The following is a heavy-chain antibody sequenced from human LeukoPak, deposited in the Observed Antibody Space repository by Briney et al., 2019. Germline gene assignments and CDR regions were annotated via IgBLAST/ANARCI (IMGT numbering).Heavy chain of an antibody. V-gene: IGHV3-33*03. CDR2: IWYDGSNK. CDR3: AKDGSPGWFGELTFDY. CDR1: GFTFSSYG. J-gene: IGHJ4*02. D-gene: IGHD3-10*01. Sequence: PGGSLRLACAASGFTFSSYGMHWVRQAPGKGLEWVAVIWYDGSNKYYADSVKGRFTISRDNAKNSLYLQMNSLRAEDTALYYCAKDGSPGWFGELTFDYWGQGTLVTVSS.